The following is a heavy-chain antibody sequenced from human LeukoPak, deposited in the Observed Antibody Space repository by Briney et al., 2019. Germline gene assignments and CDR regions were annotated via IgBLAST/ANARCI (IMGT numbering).Heavy chain of an antibody. CDR1: GYIFKNHW. Sequence: GESLKISCQGAGYIFKNHWIGWVRQTPERVLEWMAIIFPGDSDARYSPSFQGRVSVSVDKSISTAYLQWSSLKASDAAMYYCARSDSSGTARGIQHWGQGTLVTVSS. J-gene: IGHJ1*01. CDR3: ARSDSSGTARGIQH. V-gene: IGHV5-51*01. CDR2: IFPGDSDA. D-gene: IGHD3-22*01.